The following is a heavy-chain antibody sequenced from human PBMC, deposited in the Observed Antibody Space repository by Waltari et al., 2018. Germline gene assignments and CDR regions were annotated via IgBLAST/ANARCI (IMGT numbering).Heavy chain of an antibody. Sequence: DVKLVESGGGLVQHGRSLRLACAASGFTFQEDAMTCVRQAPGKGLEWVAGISWNSESIGYADSVQGRFTISRDNAKNSMFLQIHSLRPEDTALYYCVKDVLSDCGGDCYSEHWGQGTLLTVSS. J-gene: IGHJ4*02. CDR3: VKDVLSDCGGDCYSEH. CDR1: GFTFQEDA. V-gene: IGHV3-9*01. D-gene: IGHD2-21*02. CDR2: ISWNSESI.